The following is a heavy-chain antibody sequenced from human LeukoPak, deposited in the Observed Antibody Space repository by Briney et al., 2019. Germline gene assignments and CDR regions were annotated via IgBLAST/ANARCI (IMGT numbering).Heavy chain of an antibody. D-gene: IGHD6-19*01. V-gene: IGHV3-23*01. CDR3: ERDLQQWLDLPGVLGY. CDR2: LSGSGGHT. Sequence: GGSLRLFCAASGIIFSSHAMSWVRQARGEGRECLSLLSGSGGHTYYAHSVKGRCTISTEHPKNSLNLQMNSLRAEDTAVYYCERDLQQWLDLPGVLGYWGQGTLVTVSS. CDR1: GIIFSSHA. J-gene: IGHJ4*02.